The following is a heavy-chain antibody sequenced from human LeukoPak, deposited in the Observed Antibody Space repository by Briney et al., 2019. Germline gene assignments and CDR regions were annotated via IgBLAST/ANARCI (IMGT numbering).Heavy chain of an antibody. Sequence: TGGSLRLSCAASGFTFSSYAMHWVCQAPGKGLEWVAVISYDGSNKYYADSVKGRFTISRDNSKNTLYLQMNSLRAEDTAVYYCARTGYSSSWYLGYYFGYWGQGTLVTVSS. D-gene: IGHD6-13*01. V-gene: IGHV3-30*04. CDR1: GFTFSSYA. J-gene: IGHJ4*02. CDR3: ARTGYSSSWYLGYYFGY. CDR2: ISYDGSNK.